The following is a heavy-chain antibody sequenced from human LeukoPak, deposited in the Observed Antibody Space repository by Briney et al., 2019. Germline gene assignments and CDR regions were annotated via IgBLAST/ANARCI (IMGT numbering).Heavy chain of an antibody. Sequence: SETLSLTCNVSGGSISSYYWSWIRQPPGKGLEWIGYIYYSGSTNYNPSLKSRVTISVDTSKNQFSLKLSSVTAADTAVYYCARVRRGYSYFHYYYYYMDVWGKGTTVTISS. CDR3: ARVRRGYSYFHYYYYYMDV. J-gene: IGHJ6*03. D-gene: IGHD5-18*01. CDR2: IYYSGST. V-gene: IGHV4-59*01. CDR1: GGSISSYY.